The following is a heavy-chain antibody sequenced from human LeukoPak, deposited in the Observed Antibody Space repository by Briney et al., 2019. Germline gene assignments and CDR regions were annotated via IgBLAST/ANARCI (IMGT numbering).Heavy chain of an antibody. J-gene: IGHJ4*02. CDR2: IYYSGDS. V-gene: IGHV4-39*01. CDR1: GDSISSTNYY. CDR3: ARHENIIMVPTAHAFDY. Sequence: ETLSLTCTVSGDSISSTNYYWGWIRQPPGKGLEWIGTIYYSGDSYYNPSLQSRASISVDTSKNRFSLSVNSVTAADTAVYFCARHENIIMVPTAHAFDYWGQGALVTVSS. D-gene: IGHD2/OR15-2a*01.